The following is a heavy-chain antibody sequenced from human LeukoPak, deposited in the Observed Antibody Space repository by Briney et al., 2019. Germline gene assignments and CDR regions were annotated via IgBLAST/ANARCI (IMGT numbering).Heavy chain of an antibody. V-gene: IGHV4-34*01. Sequence: SETLSLTCAVYGGSFSGYYWSWIRQPPGKGLEWIGEINHSGSTNYNPSLKSRVTISVDTSKNQFSLKLSSVTVADTAVHYCARGERWADFWSGYYNNWFDPWGQGTLVTVSS. CDR1: GGSFSGYY. CDR3: ARGERWADFWSGYYNNWFDP. J-gene: IGHJ5*02. CDR2: INHSGST. D-gene: IGHD3-3*01.